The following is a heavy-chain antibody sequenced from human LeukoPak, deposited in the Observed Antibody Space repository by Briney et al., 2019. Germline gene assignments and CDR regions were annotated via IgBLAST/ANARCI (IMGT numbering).Heavy chain of an antibody. Sequence: PGGSLRLSCAASGFTFSSYSMNWVRQAPGKGLEWVSYISSSSSTIYYADSVKGRFTISRDNAKNSLYLQMNSLRAEDTAVYYCAAHSGSYAFDYWGQGTLVTVSS. CDR2: ISSSSSTI. D-gene: IGHD1-26*01. V-gene: IGHV3-48*04. CDR3: AAHSGSYAFDY. CDR1: GFTFSSYS. J-gene: IGHJ4*02.